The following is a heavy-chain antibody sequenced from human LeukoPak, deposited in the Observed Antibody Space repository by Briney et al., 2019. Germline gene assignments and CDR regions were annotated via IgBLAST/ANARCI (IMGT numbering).Heavy chain of an antibody. CDR3: ASAQYSGYALPGMDV. D-gene: IGHD5-12*01. Sequence: SVKVSCKASGGTFSSYAISWVRQAPGQGLEWMGRIIPILGIANYAQKFQGRVTITADKSTSTAYMELNSLRSEDTAVYYCASAQYSGYALPGMDVWGQGTTVTVSS. CDR1: GGTFSSYA. J-gene: IGHJ6*02. CDR2: IIPILGIA. V-gene: IGHV1-69*04.